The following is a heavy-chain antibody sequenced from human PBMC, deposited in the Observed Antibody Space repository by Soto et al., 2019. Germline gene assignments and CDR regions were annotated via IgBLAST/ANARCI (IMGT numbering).Heavy chain of an antibody. CDR3: ARVSEVAGTIDY. V-gene: IGHV1-69*13. CDR2: IIPIFGTA. D-gene: IGHD6-19*01. Sequence: SVKGCCKTAGGSLSSYAISLVRQAPGQGLEWMGGIIPIFGTANYAQKFQGRVTITADESTSTAYMELSSLRSEDTAVYYCARVSEVAGTIDYWGQGTLVTVSS. CDR1: GGSLSSYA. J-gene: IGHJ4*02.